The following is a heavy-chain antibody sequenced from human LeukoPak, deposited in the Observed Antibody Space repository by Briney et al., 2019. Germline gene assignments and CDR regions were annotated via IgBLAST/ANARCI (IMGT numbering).Heavy chain of an antibody. V-gene: IGHV4-39*01. D-gene: IGHD3-16*01. J-gene: IGHJ4*02. CDR1: GDSVSSNNYY. CDR2: INHSEKT. CDR3: ARRPRGELDY. Sequence: SETLSLTCSVSGDSVSSNNYYWGWIRQPPGKGLEWIGSINHSEKTFYNPSLKSRVTISVDTSNNQFSLKLRSVTAADTAVYFCARRPRGELDYWGQGALVTVSS.